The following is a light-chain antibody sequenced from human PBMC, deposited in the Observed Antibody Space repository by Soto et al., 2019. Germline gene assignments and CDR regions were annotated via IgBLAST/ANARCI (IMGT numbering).Light chain of an antibody. J-gene: IGKJ1*01. CDR1: QSVSSSY. CDR3: HQYDTSPTT. Sequence: EIVLTQSPGTLSLSPGERATLSCRASQSVSSSYLAWYQHKPGQAPRLLIYGVSSRATGIPDRFSGSGSGTHFTLTISRLEPEDFAVYYCHQYDTSPTTFGQGTKVEIK. V-gene: IGKV3-20*01. CDR2: GVS.